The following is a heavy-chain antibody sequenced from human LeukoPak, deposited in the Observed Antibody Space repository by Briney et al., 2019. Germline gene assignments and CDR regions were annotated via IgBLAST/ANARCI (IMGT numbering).Heavy chain of an antibody. V-gene: IGHV3-33*01. D-gene: IGHD5-12*01. CDR3: AREETIVATIGNWFDP. CDR2: IWYDGSNK. J-gene: IGHJ5*02. Sequence: PGRSLRLSCAASGFTFSSYGMHWVRQAPGKGLEGVAVIWYDGSNKYYADSVKGRFTISRDNSKNTLYLQMNSLRAEDTAVYYCAREETIVATIGNWFDPWGQGTLVTVAS. CDR1: GFTFSSYG.